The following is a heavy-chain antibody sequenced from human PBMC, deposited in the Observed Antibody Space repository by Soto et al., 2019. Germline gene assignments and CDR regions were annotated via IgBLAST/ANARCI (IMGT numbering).Heavy chain of an antibody. D-gene: IGHD6-6*01. V-gene: IGHV3-64*04. CDR1: GFTFSSYA. J-gene: IGHJ6*03. Sequence: GGSLRLSCSASGFTFSSYAMHWVRQAPGKGLEYVSAISSNGGSTYYADSVKGRFTISRDNSKNTLYLQMNSLRAEDTAVYYCARDTYSSSGNYYYMDVWGKGTTVTVSS. CDR3: ARDTYSSSGNYYYMDV. CDR2: ISSNGGST.